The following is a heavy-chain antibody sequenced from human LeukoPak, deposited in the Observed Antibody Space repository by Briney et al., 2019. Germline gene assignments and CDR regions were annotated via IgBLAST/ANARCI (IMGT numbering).Heavy chain of an antibody. CDR2: INHSGST. CDR3: ARGSNGEDYDFWSGYYVFDP. CDR1: GGSFSGYY. V-gene: IGHV4-34*01. Sequence: SETLSLTCAVYGGSFSGYYWSWIRQPPGKGLEWIGEINHSGSTNYNPSLKSRVTISVDTSKNQFSLKLSSVTAADTAVYYCARGSNGEDYDFWSGYYVFDPWGQGTLVTVSS. J-gene: IGHJ5*02. D-gene: IGHD3-3*01.